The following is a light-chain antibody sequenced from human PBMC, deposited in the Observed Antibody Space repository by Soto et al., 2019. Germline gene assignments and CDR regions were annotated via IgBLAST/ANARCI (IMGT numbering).Light chain of an antibody. CDR3: QQYGSSPWT. V-gene: IGKV3-20*01. CDR2: GAS. J-gene: IGKJ1*01. CDR1: QSVSIL. Sequence: EILMRQSPATLSVSPGERATLSCRASQSVSILLAWYQQKPGQAPRLLIYGASSRATGIPDRFSGSGSGTDFTLTISRLEPEDFAVYYCQQYGSSPWTFGQGTKVDIK.